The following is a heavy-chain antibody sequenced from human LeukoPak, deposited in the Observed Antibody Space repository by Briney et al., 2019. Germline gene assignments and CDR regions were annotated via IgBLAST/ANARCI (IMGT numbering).Heavy chain of an antibody. Sequence: GGSLRLSCTASGFTFSSYTMSWVRRAPGKGLKWVSTITTGGPNTYYADSVKGRFTVSRDDSKNTLYLQMNSLRAEDTAVYYCAKDGGLWVSAHWGDSWGRGTLVTVSS. CDR3: AKDGGLWVSAHWGDS. CDR2: ITTGGPNT. CDR1: GFTFSSYT. J-gene: IGHJ4*02. D-gene: IGHD7-27*01. V-gene: IGHV3-23*01.